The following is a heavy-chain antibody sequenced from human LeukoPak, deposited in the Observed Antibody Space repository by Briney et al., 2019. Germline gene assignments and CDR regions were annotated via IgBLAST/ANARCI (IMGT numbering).Heavy chain of an antibody. CDR1: GLTFSRYA. V-gene: IGHV3-23*01. Sequence: GGSLRLSCAVSGLTFSRYAINRVRQPPGKGLEWVSIISNSGGISVYADSVKGRFTISRDNSKNTLYLQMNSLRAEDTAVYYCARDFHTDYYYDSSGSRHPDFDYWGQGTLVTVSS. J-gene: IGHJ4*02. CDR2: ISNSGGIS. CDR3: ARDFHTDYYYDSSGSRHPDFDY. D-gene: IGHD3-22*01.